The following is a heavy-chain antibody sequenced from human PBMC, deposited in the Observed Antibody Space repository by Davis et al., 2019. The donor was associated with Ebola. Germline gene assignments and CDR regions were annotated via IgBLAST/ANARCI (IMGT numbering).Heavy chain of an antibody. J-gene: IGHJ4*02. CDR3: ARSEGANIDY. Sequence: GESLKISCRTSGFTFTGHAMHWVRQAPGEGPQWVAVTSYDGSNVYYAESVKGRFSISRDNANKMVYLQMNSLRPNDTAVYYCARSEGANIDYWGQGTQVTVSS. D-gene: IGHD3-16*01. CDR2: TSYDGSNV. CDR1: GFTFTGHA. V-gene: IGHV3-30-3*02.